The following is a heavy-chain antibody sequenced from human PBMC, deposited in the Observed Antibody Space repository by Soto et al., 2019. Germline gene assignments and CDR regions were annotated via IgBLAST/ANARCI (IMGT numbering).Heavy chain of an antibody. CDR2: IYYSGFT. D-gene: IGHD3-22*01. J-gene: IGHJ4*02. CDR3: ARDQNSSGYLDY. V-gene: IGHV4-59*11. CDR1: GGSISSHY. Sequence: PSETLSLTCAVSGGSISSHYWSWIRQPPGKGLEWIGYIYYSGFTDYNPSLKSRVTISEDTSKNQSSLRLTSVTAADTAVYYCARDQNSSGYLDYWGQGILVTVSS.